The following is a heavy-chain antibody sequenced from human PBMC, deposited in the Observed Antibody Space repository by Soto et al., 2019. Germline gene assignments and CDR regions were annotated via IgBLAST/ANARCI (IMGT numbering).Heavy chain of an antibody. D-gene: IGHD6-13*01. CDR2: IFHGGTT. Sequence: SETLSLTCAVSGYSISRGYYWGWIRQPPGKGLEWIGSIFHGGTTFYNPSLKSRVTISLDTSKNRFSLKLTSVTAADTAVYYCARVIAAAVSLYYYYHGMDVWGQGTTVTVSS. CDR1: GYSISRGYY. V-gene: IGHV4-38-2*01. CDR3: ARVIAAAVSLYYYYHGMDV. J-gene: IGHJ6*02.